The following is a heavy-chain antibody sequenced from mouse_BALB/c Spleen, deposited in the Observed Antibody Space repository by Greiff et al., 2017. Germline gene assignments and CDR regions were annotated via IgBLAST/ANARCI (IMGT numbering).Heavy chain of an antibody. V-gene: IGHV5-6-2*01. Sequence: EVQLVESGGGLVKLGGSLKLSCAASGFTFSSYYMSWVRQTPEKRLELVAAINSNGGSTYYPDTVKGRFTISRDNAKNTLYLQMSSLKSEDTALYYCARHEGGTYAMDYWGQGTSVTVSS. D-gene: IGHD2-14*01. CDR2: INSNGGST. J-gene: IGHJ4*01. CDR1: GFTFSSYY. CDR3: ARHEGGTYAMDY.